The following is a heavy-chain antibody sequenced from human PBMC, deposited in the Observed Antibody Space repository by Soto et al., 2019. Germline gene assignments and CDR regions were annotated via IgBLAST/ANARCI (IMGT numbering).Heavy chain of an antibody. CDR3: ARASLWFGELHPGGYYYGMDV. V-gene: IGHV3-33*01. CDR1: GFTFRSYV. Sequence: PGGSLRLSSAESGFTFRSYVMHWVGQAPGKGLEWVAVIWYDGSNKYYADSVKGRFTISRDNSKNTLYLQMNSLRAEDTAVYYCARASLWFGELHPGGYYYGMDVWGQGTTVTVSS. J-gene: IGHJ6*02. CDR2: IWYDGSNK. D-gene: IGHD3-10*01.